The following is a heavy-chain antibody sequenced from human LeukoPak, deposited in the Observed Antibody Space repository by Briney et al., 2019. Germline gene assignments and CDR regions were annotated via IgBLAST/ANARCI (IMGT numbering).Heavy chain of an antibody. Sequence: SETLSLTCAVYGGSFSGYYWSWIRQPPGKGLEWIGEINHSGSTNYNPSLKSRVTISVDTSKNQFSLKLSSVTAADTAVYYCARGRSTSYRYPAFDIWGQGTMVTVSS. D-gene: IGHD2-2*01. CDR2: INHSGST. J-gene: IGHJ3*02. CDR1: GGSFSGYY. CDR3: ARGRSTSYRYPAFDI. V-gene: IGHV4-34*01.